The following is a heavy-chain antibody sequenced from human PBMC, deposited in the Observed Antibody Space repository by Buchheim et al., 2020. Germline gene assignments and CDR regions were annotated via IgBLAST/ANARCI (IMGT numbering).Heavy chain of an antibody. CDR1: GSTFSSYE. V-gene: IGHV3-48*03. CDR2: ISSSGSTI. D-gene: IGHD3-3*01. CDR3: ARDGRSGGVLDY. Sequence: EVQLVESGGGLVQPGGSLRLSCAASGSTFSSYEMNWVRQAPGKGLEWVSYISSSGSTIYYADYVKGRFTISRDNAKKFMSLQMNSLRAEDTAVYYCARDGRSGGVLDYWGQGTL. J-gene: IGHJ4*02.